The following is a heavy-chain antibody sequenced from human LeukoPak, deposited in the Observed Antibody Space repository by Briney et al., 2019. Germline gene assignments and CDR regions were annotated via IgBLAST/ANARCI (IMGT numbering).Heavy chain of an antibody. CDR1: GFTFSSYA. CDR3: ARDSVEVRGVIIPYYFDY. Sequence: GGSLRLSCAASGFTFSSYAMHWVRQAPGKGLEWVAVISYDGSNKYYADSVKGRFTISRDNSKNTLYLQMNSLRAEDTAVYYWARDSVEVRGVIIPYYFDYWGQGTLVTVSS. D-gene: IGHD3-10*01. CDR2: ISYDGSNK. J-gene: IGHJ4*02. V-gene: IGHV3-30-3*01.